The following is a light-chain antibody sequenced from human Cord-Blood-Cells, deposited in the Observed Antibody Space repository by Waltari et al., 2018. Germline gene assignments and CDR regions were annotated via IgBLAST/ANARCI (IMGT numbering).Light chain of an antibody. Sequence: DIVMTQSPASLAVSLGERATINCKSSQSVLYSSNNKNYLAWYQQNPGQPPKLLIYWASTRESGVPDRLSGSGSGTDFTLTISSLQAEDVAVYYCQQYYSTPYSFGQGTKLEIK. CDR1: QSVLYSSNNKNY. V-gene: IGKV4-1*01. CDR2: WAS. J-gene: IGKJ2*03. CDR3: QQYYSTPYS.